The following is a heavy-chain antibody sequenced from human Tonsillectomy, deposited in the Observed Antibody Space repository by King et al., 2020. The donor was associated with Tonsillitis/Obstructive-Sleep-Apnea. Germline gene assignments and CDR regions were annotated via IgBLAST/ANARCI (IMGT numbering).Heavy chain of an antibody. CDR2: ISGSGGST. Sequence: VQLVESGGGLVQPGGSLRLSCAASGFTFSSYAMSWVRQSPGKGLEWVSAISGSGGSTYYADSVKGRFTNSRDNSKNTLYLPMNSLRGEDTAVYYCAKASRGASDYWGQGTLVTVSS. CDR3: AKASRGASDY. CDR1: GFTFSSYA. V-gene: IGHV3-23*04. J-gene: IGHJ4*02.